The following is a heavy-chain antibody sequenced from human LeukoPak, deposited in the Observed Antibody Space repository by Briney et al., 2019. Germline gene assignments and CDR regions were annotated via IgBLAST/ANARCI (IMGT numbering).Heavy chain of an antibody. D-gene: IGHD6-25*01. CDR3: ARGGHFEY. J-gene: IGHJ4*02. CDR2: TYYRSTWYY. CDR1: GDSVSSDSSA. V-gene: IGHV6-1*01. Sequence: SQTLSLTCAISGDSVSSDSSAWNWFRQSPSRGFEWLGRTYYRSTWYYDYAVSVKSRITINPDTSKNQFSLQLNSVTPEDTAVYYCARGGHFEYWGQGTLVTVSS.